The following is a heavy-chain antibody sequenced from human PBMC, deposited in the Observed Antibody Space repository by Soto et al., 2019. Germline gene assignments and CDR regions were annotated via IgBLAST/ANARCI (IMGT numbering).Heavy chain of an antibody. CDR3: ARVSDY. J-gene: IGHJ4*02. Sequence: QVLLQQWVAGRLKPSETLSLTCAVYGGSFIDYSWGWIRQSPGTGLEWIGEINHSGSANYNPSLKSRVTISVDTSKNQFSLKLYSVTAAAAAVYYCARVSDYWSQGTLVTVSS. V-gene: IGHV4-34*01. CDR2: INHSGSA. CDR1: GGSFIDYS.